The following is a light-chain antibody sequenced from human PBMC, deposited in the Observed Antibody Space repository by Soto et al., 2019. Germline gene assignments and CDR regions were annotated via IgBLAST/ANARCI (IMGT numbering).Light chain of an antibody. CDR2: KAS. CDR1: QTVGNW. V-gene: IGKV1-5*03. J-gene: IGKJ1*01. Sequence: DIQMTQSPSTLSAFVGDRVTITCRASQTVGNWLAWYQQKAGKAPKLLIYKASYLEGGVPSRFSGSGAGTEFTLTINSLQPDDFATYYCQQYNGTFGQGTKVEIK. CDR3: QQYNGT.